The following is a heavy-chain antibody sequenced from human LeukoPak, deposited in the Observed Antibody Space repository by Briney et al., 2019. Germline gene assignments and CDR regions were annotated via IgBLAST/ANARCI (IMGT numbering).Heavy chain of an antibody. CDR3: ARHRATGARNAFDI. CDR2: IFYSGNS. CDR1: GGSISSFY. D-gene: IGHD7-27*01. Sequence: SETLSLTCNVSGGSISSFYWSWIRQPPGKGLEWIGYIFYSGNSNYYPSLKGRVTISVDTSKNLLSLNLSSVTAADTAVYYCARHRATGARNAFDIWGQGTMVTVST. J-gene: IGHJ3*02. V-gene: IGHV4-59*08.